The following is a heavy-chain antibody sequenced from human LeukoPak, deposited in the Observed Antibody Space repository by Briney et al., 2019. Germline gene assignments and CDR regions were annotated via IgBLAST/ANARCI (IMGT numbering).Heavy chain of an antibody. CDR3: AKGNGDYVNWFDP. Sequence: PGGSLRLSCAASGFTFDDYGMSWVRQAPGKGLEWVSGINWNGGSTGYTDSVKGRFTISRDNAKNSLYLQMNSLRTEDTALYYCAKGNGDYVNWFDPWGQGTLVTVSS. D-gene: IGHD4-17*01. V-gene: IGHV3-20*04. CDR2: INWNGGST. J-gene: IGHJ5*02. CDR1: GFTFDDYG.